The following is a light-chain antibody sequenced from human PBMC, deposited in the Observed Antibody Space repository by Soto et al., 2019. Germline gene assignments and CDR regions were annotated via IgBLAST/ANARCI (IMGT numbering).Light chain of an antibody. J-gene: IGLJ2*01. Sequence: QLVLTQPPSASGTPGQRVTISCSGSSSNIGSKSVDWYQQLPGTAPKLLIYRNNQRPSGVPDRFSGSKSGTSASLAISGLRSEDEADYYCAAWDNSLSGVVFGGGTKVTVL. CDR1: SSNIGSKS. CDR3: AAWDNSLSGVV. V-gene: IGLV1-47*01. CDR2: RNN.